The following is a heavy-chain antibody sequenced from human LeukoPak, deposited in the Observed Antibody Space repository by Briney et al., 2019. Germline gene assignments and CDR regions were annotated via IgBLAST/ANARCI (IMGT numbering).Heavy chain of an antibody. CDR1: GGSISSSSYY. CDR3: ARGCSSTSCPKRSLGI. D-gene: IGHD2-2*01. Sequence: PSETLSLTCTVSGGSISSSSYYWGWIRQPPGKGLEWIGSIYYSGSTYYNLSLKSRVTISVDTSKNQFSLKLSSVTAADTAVYYCARGCSSTSCPKRSLGIWGQGTMVTVSS. V-gene: IGHV4-39*07. J-gene: IGHJ3*02. CDR2: IYYSGST.